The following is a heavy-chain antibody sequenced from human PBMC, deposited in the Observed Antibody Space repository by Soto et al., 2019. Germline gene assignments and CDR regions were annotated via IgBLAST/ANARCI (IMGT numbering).Heavy chain of an antibody. CDR3: ARVASVIVVVTATRRYFDY. CDR1: GYTFTSYG. Sequence: ASVNVSCKASGYTFTSYGISWVRQAPGQGLEWMGWISAYNGNTNYAQKLQGRVTMTTDTSTSTAYMELRSLRSDDTAVYYCARVASVIVVVTATRRYFDYWGQGTLVTVSS. CDR2: ISAYNGNT. V-gene: IGHV1-18*01. J-gene: IGHJ4*02. D-gene: IGHD2-21*02.